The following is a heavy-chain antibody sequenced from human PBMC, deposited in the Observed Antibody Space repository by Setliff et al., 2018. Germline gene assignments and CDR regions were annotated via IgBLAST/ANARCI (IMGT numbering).Heavy chain of an antibody. CDR2: INPNSAGT. CDR3: AGVDVLTASPF. J-gene: IGHJ4*02. D-gene: IGHD3-9*01. CDR1: ANTFIAYY. V-gene: IGHV1-2*02. Sequence: ASVKVSCKASANTFIAYYIHWVRQAPGQGLEWTGWINPNSAGTNYAQKFQGRVTMAWDASITTAYLDLSRLTSDDTASYYCAGVDVLTASPFWGLGTRVTVSS.